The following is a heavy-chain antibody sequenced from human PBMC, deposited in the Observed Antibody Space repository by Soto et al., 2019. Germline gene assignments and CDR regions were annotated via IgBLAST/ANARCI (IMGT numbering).Heavy chain of an antibody. J-gene: IGHJ6*02. CDR3: ARDSVLEWLPATTRPEYHYYGMDV. D-gene: IGHD3-3*01. V-gene: IGHV1-18*01. Sequence: ASVKVSCKASGYTFTSYGISWVRQAPGQGLEWLGWISAYNGNTNYAQKLQGRVTMTTDTSTSTAYMELRSLRSDDTAVYYCARDSVLEWLPATTRPEYHYYGMDVWGQGTTVTVSS. CDR2: ISAYNGNT. CDR1: GYTFTSYG.